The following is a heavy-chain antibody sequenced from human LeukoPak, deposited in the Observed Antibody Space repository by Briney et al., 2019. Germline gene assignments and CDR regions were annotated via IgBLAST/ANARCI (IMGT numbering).Heavy chain of an antibody. D-gene: IGHD6-13*01. CDR1: GGSFSGYY. CDR2: INHSGST. CDR3: ARALSLAAAGTHGHWFDP. V-gene: IGHV4-34*01. J-gene: IGHJ5*02. Sequence: KASETLSLTCAVYGGSFSGYYWSWIRQPPGKGLEWIGEINHSGSTNYNPSLKSRVTISVDTSKNQFSLKLSSVTAADTAVYYCARALSLAAAGTHGHWFDPWGQGTLVTVSS.